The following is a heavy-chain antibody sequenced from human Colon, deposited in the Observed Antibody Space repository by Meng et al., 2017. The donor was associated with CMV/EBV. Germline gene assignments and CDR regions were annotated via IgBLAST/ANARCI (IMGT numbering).Heavy chain of an antibody. CDR2: INPNSGGT. V-gene: IGHV1-2*02. J-gene: IGHJ4*02. Sequence: ASVKVSCKASGYTFTSYYMHWVRQAPGQGLEWMGWINPNSGGTNYAQKFQGRVTMTRDTSISTAYMELSRLRSDDTAVYYCARNLPPTSCLDYWGQGTLVTVSS. CDR3: ARNLPPTSCLDY. CDR1: GYTFTSYY. D-gene: IGHD2-2*01.